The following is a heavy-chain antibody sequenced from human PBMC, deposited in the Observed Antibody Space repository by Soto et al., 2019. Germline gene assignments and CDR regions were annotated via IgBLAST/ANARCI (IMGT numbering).Heavy chain of an antibody. D-gene: IGHD2-2*01. CDR3: ARDEVPAANWLDR. CDR1: GYIFINYG. Sequence: SVKGSCKASGYIFINYGITWVRQAPGQGLEWMGWISGYNGNTKYADKLQGRVTMTTDTSTTTAYMELRSLRSDDTAVYYCARDEVPAANWLDRWGQGTLVTVSS. J-gene: IGHJ5*02. CDR2: ISGYNGNT. V-gene: IGHV1-18*01.